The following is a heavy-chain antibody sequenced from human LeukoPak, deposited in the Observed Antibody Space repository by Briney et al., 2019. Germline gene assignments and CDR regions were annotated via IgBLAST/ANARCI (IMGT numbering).Heavy chain of an antibody. Sequence: PGRSLRLSCAASGFTFSSYAMSWVRQAPGKGLEWVSAISGSGGSTYYADSVKGRFTISRDNSKNTLYLQMNSLRAEDTAVYYCAKDQSEGPPPKVVVITYWGQGTLVTVSS. CDR3: AKDQSEGPPPKVVVITY. CDR2: ISGSGGST. J-gene: IGHJ4*02. CDR1: GFTFSSYA. V-gene: IGHV3-23*01. D-gene: IGHD3-22*01.